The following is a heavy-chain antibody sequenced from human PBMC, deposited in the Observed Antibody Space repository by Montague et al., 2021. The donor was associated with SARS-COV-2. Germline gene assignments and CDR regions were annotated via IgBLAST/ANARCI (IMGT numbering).Heavy chain of an antibody. CDR2: IYSSGST. Sequence: SETLSLTCTVSGGSISSYYWSWIRQPPGKGLEWIGYIYSSGSTNYNPSLKSRVTISLDTSENQFSLKLKSVTAADTAVYYCARGRYGPDDFDIWGQGTLVTVSS. J-gene: IGHJ3*02. CDR1: GGSISSYY. D-gene: IGHD4-17*01. CDR3: ARGRYGPDDFDI. V-gene: IGHV4-59*01.